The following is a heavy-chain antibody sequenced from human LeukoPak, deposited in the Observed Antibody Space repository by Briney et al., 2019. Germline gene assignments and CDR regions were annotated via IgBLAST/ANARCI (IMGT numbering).Heavy chain of an antibody. D-gene: IGHD3-10*01. V-gene: IGHV3-74*01. J-gene: IGHJ4*02. CDR3: AKDGVWFGEWNYYFDY. Sequence: PGGSLRLSCAASGFTFSSYWMHWVRQAPGKGLVWVSRINSDGSSTSYADSVKGRFTISRDNAKNTLYLQMNSLRAVDTAVYYCAKDGVWFGEWNYYFDYWGQGTLVTVSS. CDR2: INSDGSST. CDR1: GFTFSSYW.